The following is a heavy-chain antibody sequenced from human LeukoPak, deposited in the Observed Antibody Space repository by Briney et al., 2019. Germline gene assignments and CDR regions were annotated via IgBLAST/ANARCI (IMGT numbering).Heavy chain of an antibody. CDR3: ARVVNLGYYYYYMDV. V-gene: IGHV4-39*07. J-gene: IGHJ6*03. CDR1: NGSISSSSYY. Sequence: SETLSLTCTVSNGSISSSSYYWGWIRQPPGKGLEWIGSIYYSGTTYYNPSLKSRVTISLDTSKNQFSLKLSSVTAADTAVYYCARVVNLGYYYYYMDVWGKGTTVTVSS. CDR2: IYYSGTT.